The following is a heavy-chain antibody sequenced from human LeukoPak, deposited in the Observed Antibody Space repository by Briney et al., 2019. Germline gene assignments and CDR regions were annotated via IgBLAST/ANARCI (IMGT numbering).Heavy chain of an antibody. D-gene: IGHD2/OR15-2a*01. CDR3: ARSGILRRYYYMDV. Sequence: SETLSLTCTVSGGSISSSSHYWGWIRQPPGKGLEWIGSMYYRGSTYHNPSLKSRITISVDTPKNQFSLKLSSVTAADTAAYYCARSGILRRYYYMDVWGKGTTVTISS. CDR2: MYYRGST. J-gene: IGHJ6*03. V-gene: IGHV4-39*01. CDR1: GGSISSSSHY.